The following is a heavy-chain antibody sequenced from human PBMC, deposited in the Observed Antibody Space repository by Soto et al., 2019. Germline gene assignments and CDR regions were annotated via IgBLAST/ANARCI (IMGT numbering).Heavy chain of an antibody. CDR3: ARDNRRYDFWSGYPDPYFDH. D-gene: IGHD3-3*01. J-gene: IGHJ4*02. CDR2: IYYSGST. CDR1: GGSISSYY. V-gene: IGHV4-59*01. Sequence: PSETLSLTCTVSGGSISSYYWSWIRQPPGKGLEWIGYIYYSGSTNYNPSLKSRVTISVDTSKNQFSLKLSSVTAADTAVYYCARDNRRYDFWSGYPDPYFDHWGQGTLVTGLL.